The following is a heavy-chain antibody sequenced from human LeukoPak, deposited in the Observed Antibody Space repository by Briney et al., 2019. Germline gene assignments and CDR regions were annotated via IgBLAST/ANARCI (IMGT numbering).Heavy chain of an antibody. CDR1: GYSFTSYW. CDR2: IYPGDSET. J-gene: IGHJ4*02. D-gene: IGHD3-10*01. V-gene: IGHV5-51*01. Sequence: GESLKISCKGSGYSFTSYWIGWMRQMPGKGLEWMGIIYPGDSETRYSPSFQGQVTISADKSISTAYLQWSSLKASDTAMHYCARTGPGGGSYYDYWGQGTLVTVSS. CDR3: ARTGPGGGSYYDY.